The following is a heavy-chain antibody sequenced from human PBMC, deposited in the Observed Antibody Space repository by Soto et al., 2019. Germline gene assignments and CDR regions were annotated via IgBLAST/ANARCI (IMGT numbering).Heavy chain of an antibody. V-gene: IGHV3-9*01. CDR3: GKDLGYGDYRGDAFDI. CDR2: ISWNSGSI. D-gene: IGHD4-17*01. CDR1: GFTFDDYA. J-gene: IGHJ3*02. Sequence: EVQLVESGGGLVQPGRSLRLSCAASGFTFDDYAMHWVRQAPGKGLEWVSGISWNSGSIGYADSVKGRFTISRDNAKNSLYLQMNRLRAEDTALYYCGKDLGYGDYRGDAFDIWGQGTMVTVSS.